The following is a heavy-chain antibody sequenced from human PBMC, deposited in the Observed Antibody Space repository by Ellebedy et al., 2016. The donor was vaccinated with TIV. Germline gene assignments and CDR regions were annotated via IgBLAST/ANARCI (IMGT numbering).Heavy chain of an antibody. CDR2: IKQDGSEI. CDR3: ARDAYPYAMDV. D-gene: IGHD2-2*02. J-gene: IGHJ6*02. Sequence: GESLKISCAVSGFTFSNYWMSWARQAPGKGLEWVATIKQDGSEIHYVDSVKGRFTISRDKAKNSLYLQMNSLRVEDTDLYYCARDAYPYAMDVWGQGTTVTVSS. CDR1: GFTFSNYW. V-gene: IGHV3-7*03.